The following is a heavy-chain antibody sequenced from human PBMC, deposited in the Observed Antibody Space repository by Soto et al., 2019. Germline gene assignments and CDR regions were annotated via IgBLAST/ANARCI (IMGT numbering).Heavy chain of an antibody. J-gene: IGHJ6*02. D-gene: IGHD6-19*01. CDR2: INHSGST. CDR3: ARGRGSTVAGRRCYSMDV. CDR1: GGSFSGYY. Sequence: QVQLQQWGAGLLKPSETLSLTCAVSGGSFSGYYWSWIRQPPGKGLEWIGEINHSGSTNYNPSLKTRVTISVDTSKNQSSLKLSSVTAADTAVYYCARGRGSTVAGRRCYSMDVWGQGTTVTVSS. V-gene: IGHV4-34*01.